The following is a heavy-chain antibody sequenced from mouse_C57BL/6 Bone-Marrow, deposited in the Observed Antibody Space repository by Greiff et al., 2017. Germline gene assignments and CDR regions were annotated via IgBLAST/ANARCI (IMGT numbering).Heavy chain of an antibody. D-gene: IGHD1-1*01. J-gene: IGHJ4*01. CDR1: GYTFTSYG. CDR3: ARCYWAMDY. CDR2: IYPRSGNT. V-gene: IGHV1-81*01. Sequence: VKLVESGAELARPGASVKLSCKASGYTFTSYGISWVKQRTGQGLEWIGEIYPRSGNTYYNEKFKGKATLTADKSSSTAYMELRSLTSEDSAVXFCARCYWAMDYWGQGTSVTVSS.